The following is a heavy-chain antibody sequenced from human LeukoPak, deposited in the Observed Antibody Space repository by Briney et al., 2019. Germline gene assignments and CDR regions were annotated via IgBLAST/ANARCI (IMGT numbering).Heavy chain of an antibody. D-gene: IGHD2-2*01. V-gene: IGHV4-4*07. CDR2: MYASGST. J-gene: IGHJ2*01. Sequence: PSETLSLTYTVSGGSISGYYWSWIRQPPGKELEWIGRMYASGSTNFNPSLKSRVTMSVDTSKNQFSLNLSSVTAADTAVYYCARDMGVSQRYWYFDLWGPGTLVTVSS. CDR3: ARDMGVSQRYWYFDL. CDR1: GGSISGYY.